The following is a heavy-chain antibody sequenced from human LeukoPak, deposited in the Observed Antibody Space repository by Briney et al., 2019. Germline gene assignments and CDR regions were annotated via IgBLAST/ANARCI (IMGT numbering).Heavy chain of an antibody. V-gene: IGHV3-23*01. D-gene: IGHD1-1*01. J-gene: IGHJ6*02. CDR3: ARSQTGTTFDYYYGMDV. Sequence: GGSLRLSCAASGFTFSSYAMSWVRQAPGKGLEWVSAISGSGGSTYYADSVKGRFTISRENAKNSLYLQMNNLRAGDTAVYYCARSQTGTTFDYYYGMDVWGQGTTVTVSS. CDR1: GFTFSSYA. CDR2: ISGSGGST.